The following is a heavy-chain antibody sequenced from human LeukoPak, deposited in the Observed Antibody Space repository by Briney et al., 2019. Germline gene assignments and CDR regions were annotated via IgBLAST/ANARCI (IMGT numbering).Heavy chain of an antibody. CDR1: GFTFSSYE. CDR3: ARGDSRAVSSCIDY. D-gene: IGHD6-13*01. J-gene: IGHJ4*02. Sequence: GGSLRLSCAASGFTFSSYELNWVRQAPGKGLEWVSYISDTGSTIYYADSVKGRFTISRDNAKNSLYLQMNSLRAEDTAVYYCARGDSRAVSSCIDYWGQGTLVTVSS. CDR2: ISDTGSTI. V-gene: IGHV3-48*03.